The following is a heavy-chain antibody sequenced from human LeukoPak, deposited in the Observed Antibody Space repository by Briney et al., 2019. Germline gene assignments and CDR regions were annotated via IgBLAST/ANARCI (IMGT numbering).Heavy chain of an antibody. Sequence: PSETLSLTCAVSGYSVSSVYFWGWIRQPPGKGLEWIGSIYHGGSTYFNPSLKSRVTISLDTSKNQFSLKLSSVTAADTAVYYCARYDSRGSASTRFDSWGQGILVTISS. V-gene: IGHV4-38-2*01. J-gene: IGHJ5*01. CDR3: ARYDSRGSASTRFDS. CDR1: GYSVSSVYF. D-gene: IGHD4-23*01. CDR2: IYHGGST.